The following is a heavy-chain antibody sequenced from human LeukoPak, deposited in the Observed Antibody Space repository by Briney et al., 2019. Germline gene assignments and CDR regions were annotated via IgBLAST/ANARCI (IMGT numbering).Heavy chain of an antibody. CDR2: IYYSGST. J-gene: IGHJ4*02. V-gene: IGHV4-31*03. Sequence: PSETLSLTCTVSGGSISSDGYYWSWIRQHPGKGLEWIGYIYYSGSTYYNPSLKSRVTISVDTSKNQFSLKLSSVTAADTAVYYCARIDQYYFDYWGQGTLVTVSS. CDR3: ARIDQYYFDY. CDR1: GGSISSDGYY.